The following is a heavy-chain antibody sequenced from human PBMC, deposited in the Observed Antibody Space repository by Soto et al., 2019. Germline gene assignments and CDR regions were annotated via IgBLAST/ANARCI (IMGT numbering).Heavy chain of an antibody. V-gene: IGHV3-74*01. Sequence: EVQLVESGGDLVQPGGSLRLSCTASGFTFSMYWMHWVRQVPGKGPAWVSRIRDDGSRADYADSVKGRFTISRDNAKNTLYLEMHVLRADDTAVYYCTRGPRPSSVGTGAFWGQGTPVTVSS. D-gene: IGHD3-10*01. CDR1: GFTFSMYW. J-gene: IGHJ4*02. CDR2: IRDDGSRA. CDR3: TRGPRPSSVGTGAF.